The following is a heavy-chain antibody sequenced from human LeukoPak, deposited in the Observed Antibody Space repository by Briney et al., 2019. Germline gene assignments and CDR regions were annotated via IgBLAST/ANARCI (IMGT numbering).Heavy chain of an antibody. D-gene: IGHD2-21*01. CDR1: GVSISPYY. Sequence: SETLSLTCAVSGVSISPYYWAWIRQPPGKGLEWIGYIHTSGSNNQYPSLKSRVTISVDKSKNHFSLRLTSVTAADTAVYYCARLFEPPKNWFDPWGQGTLVTVSS. J-gene: IGHJ5*02. V-gene: IGHV4-4*09. CDR2: IHTSGSN. CDR3: ARLFEPPKNWFDP.